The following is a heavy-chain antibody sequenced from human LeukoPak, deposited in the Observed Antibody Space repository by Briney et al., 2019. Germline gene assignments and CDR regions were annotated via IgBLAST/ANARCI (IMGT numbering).Heavy chain of an antibody. CDR2: INSDGSST. CDR1: GFTFSSYW. CDR3: AKERKSHCSSTSCYTGFDP. J-gene: IGHJ5*02. Sequence: GGSLRLSCAASGFTFSSYWMHWVRQAPGKGLVWVSRINSDGSSTSYADSVKGRFTISRDNAKNTLYLQMNSLRVEDTAVYYCAKERKSHCSSTSCYTGFDPWGQGTLVTVSS. V-gene: IGHV3-74*01. D-gene: IGHD2-2*02.